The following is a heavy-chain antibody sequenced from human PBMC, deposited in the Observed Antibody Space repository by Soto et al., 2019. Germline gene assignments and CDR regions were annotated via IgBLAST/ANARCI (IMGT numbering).Heavy chain of an antibody. Sequence: GGSLRLSCAASGFTFSSYSMNWVRQAPGKGLEWVSSISSSSSYIYYADSVKGRFTISRDNAKNALYLQMNSLRAEDTAVYYCARGGIRDVEMATTTAHGGYYYGMDVWGQGTTVTVSS. D-gene: IGHD5-12*01. V-gene: IGHV3-21*01. CDR3: ARGGIRDVEMATTTAHGGYYYGMDV. CDR1: GFTFSSYS. J-gene: IGHJ6*02. CDR2: ISSSSSYI.